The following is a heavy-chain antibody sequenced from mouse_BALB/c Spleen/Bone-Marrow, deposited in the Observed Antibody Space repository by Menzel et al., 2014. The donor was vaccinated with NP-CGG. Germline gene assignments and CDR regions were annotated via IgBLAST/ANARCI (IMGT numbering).Heavy chain of an antibody. J-gene: IGHJ3*01. V-gene: IGHV2-9*02. CDR1: GFSLXSYG. CDR3: ARVLEGFAY. Sequence: VKLVESGPGLVAPSQSLSITCTVSGFSLXSYGVHWVRQPPGKGLEWLGVIWGGGSTNYNSALMSRLSISKDNSKSQVFLKMDSLQTDDTAMYYCARVLEGFAYWGQGTLVTVSA. CDR2: IWGGGST.